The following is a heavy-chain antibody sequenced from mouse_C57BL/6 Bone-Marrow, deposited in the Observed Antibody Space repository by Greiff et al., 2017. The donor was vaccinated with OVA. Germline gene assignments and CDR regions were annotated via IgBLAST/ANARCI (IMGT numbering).Heavy chain of an antibody. D-gene: IGHD2-3*01. V-gene: IGHV1-62-2*01. CDR3: AKHEESCDGYYWNFDY. CDR1: GYTFTEYT. Sequence: VQLQQSGAELVKPGASVKLSCKASGYTFTEYTIHWVKQRSGQGLEWIGWFYPGSGSIKYNEKFKDKATLTADKSSSTVYMELSRLTSEDSAVYSFAKHEESCDGYYWNFDYWGQGTTLTVSS. CDR2: FYPGSGSI. J-gene: IGHJ2*01.